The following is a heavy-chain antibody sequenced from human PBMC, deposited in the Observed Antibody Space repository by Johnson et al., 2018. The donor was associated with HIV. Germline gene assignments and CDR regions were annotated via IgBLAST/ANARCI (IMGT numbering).Heavy chain of an antibody. J-gene: IGHJ3*02. V-gene: IGHV3-13*01. CDR2: IGTIAGDT. D-gene: IGHD4-23*01. CDR1: GFTFSHYD. Sequence: VQLVESGGGLVQPGGSLRLSCAASGFTFSHYDMHWVRQVTGKGLQWVSAIGTIAGDTFYSDSVKGRFTISRDNSKNTLYLQMNSLRAEDTAVYYCARGRPDDYGGNADGAFDIWGQGTMVTVSS. CDR3: ARGRPDDYGGNADGAFDI.